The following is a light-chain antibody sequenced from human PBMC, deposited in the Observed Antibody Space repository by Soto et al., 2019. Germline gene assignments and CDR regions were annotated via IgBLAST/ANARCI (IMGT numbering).Light chain of an antibody. CDR1: SSHVGGYNY. V-gene: IGLV2-14*03. Sequence: QSALTQPASVSGSPGQSITISCTSTSSHVGGYNYVSWYQHHPGKAPKLLIYDVSNRPSGVSNRLSGSKSDNTASLTISGLQPEDEADYYCSSYTTSNTRQIVFGTGTKLTVL. J-gene: IGLJ1*01. CDR3: SSYTTSNTRQIV. CDR2: DVS.